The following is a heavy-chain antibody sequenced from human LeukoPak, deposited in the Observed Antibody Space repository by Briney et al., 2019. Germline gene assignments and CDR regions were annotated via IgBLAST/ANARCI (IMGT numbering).Heavy chain of an antibody. CDR2: NSPNGAAA. Sequence: GASVKVSCKTSGSTFNGYYMHWVRLAPGQGLEWMGWNSPNGAAANYAQKFQGRITMTRDTSISTAYMELSRLRSDDTAVYYCASCSSTSCYALGFDYWGQGTLVTVSS. CDR3: ASCSSTSCYALGFDY. D-gene: IGHD2-2*01. J-gene: IGHJ4*02. V-gene: IGHV1-2*02. CDR1: GSTFNGYY.